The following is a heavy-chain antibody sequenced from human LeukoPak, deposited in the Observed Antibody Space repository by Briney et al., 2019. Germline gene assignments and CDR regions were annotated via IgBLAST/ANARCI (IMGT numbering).Heavy chain of an antibody. Sequence: SETLSLTCAVYGGSFSGYYWIWIRQPPGKGLEWIGEINHSGSTNYNPSLKSRVTISVDTSKNQFSLKLSSVTAADTAVYYCAGRVVTAILNIWGQGTMVTVSS. D-gene: IGHD2-21*02. V-gene: IGHV4-34*01. J-gene: IGHJ3*02. CDR1: GGSFSGYY. CDR3: AGRVVTAILNI. CDR2: INHSGST.